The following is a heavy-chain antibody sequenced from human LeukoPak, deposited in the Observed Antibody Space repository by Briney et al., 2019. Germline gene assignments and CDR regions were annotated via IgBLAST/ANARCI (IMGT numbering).Heavy chain of an antibody. CDR1: GFTFSSYA. CDR2: ISGSGGST. V-gene: IGHV3-23*01. CDR3: AKGVYYDSSGYLDY. Sequence: GGSLRLSCAASGFTFSSYAMSWVRQAPGKGLEWVSAISGSGGSTYYADSVKGRFTISRDNSKNTLYLQMNSLRAEDTAVYYCAKGVYYDSSGYLDYWGQGTLVTVSS. D-gene: IGHD3-22*01. J-gene: IGHJ4*02.